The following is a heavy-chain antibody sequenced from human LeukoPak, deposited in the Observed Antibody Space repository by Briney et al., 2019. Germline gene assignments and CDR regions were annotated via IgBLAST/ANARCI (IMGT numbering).Heavy chain of an antibody. V-gene: IGHV4-59*01. CDR1: GGSISSYY. CDR2: IYYSGST. D-gene: IGHD3-10*01. CDR3: ARARYYGSGSYYDY. Sequence: SETLSLTCTVPGGSISSYYWSWIRQPPGKGLEWIGYIYYSGSTNYNPSLKSRVTISVDTSKNQFSLKLSSVTAADTAVYYCARARYYGSGSYYDYWGQGTLVTVSS. J-gene: IGHJ4*02.